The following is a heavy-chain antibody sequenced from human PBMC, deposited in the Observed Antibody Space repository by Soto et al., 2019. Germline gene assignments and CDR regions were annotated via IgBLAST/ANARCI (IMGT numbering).Heavy chain of an antibody. V-gene: IGHV6-1*01. J-gene: IGHJ4*02. CDR3: ARVQPPAYFAY. Sequence: SXXXSLXGXXSGGSGXRXLACXGWXRQSQARGLEWLGRTYYRSKWYSYYALSVKSRITINPDTSKNQFSLHLNSVTPVDSAVYYSARVQPPAYFAYWGQGTPVTVS. CDR2: TYYRSKWYS. CDR1: GGSGXRXLAC.